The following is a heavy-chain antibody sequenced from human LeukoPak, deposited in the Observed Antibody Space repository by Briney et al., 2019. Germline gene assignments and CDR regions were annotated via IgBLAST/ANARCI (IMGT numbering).Heavy chain of an antibody. J-gene: IGHJ5*02. CDR3: AKEGAYAALNS. D-gene: IGHD1-26*01. V-gene: IGHV3-23*01. CDR1: GFTFSSYW. CDR2: ITGSGGST. Sequence: GGSLRLSCAASGFTFSSYWMNWVRQAPGKGLDWVSGITGSGGSTHYADSVKGRFTISRDNSKNTLYLQMGRLTAEDTAVYYCAKEGAYAALNSWGQGTLVTVSS.